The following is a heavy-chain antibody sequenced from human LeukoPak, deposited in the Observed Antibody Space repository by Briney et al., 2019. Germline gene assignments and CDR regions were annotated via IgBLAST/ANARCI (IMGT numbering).Heavy chain of an antibody. D-gene: IGHD3-9*01. CDR3: AKGTTYYDILTGYGYPYYFDY. CDR1: GFAFSKYA. CDR2: ISGSGGSK. Sequence: PGGSLSLSCAASGFAFSKYAMSWVRQAPGKGLEWVSAISGSGGSKYYADSVKGRFTISRDNSKNTLYVQMNSLRAEDTATYYCAKGTTYYDILTGYGYPYYFDYWGQGTLVTVSS. V-gene: IGHV3-23*01. J-gene: IGHJ4*02.